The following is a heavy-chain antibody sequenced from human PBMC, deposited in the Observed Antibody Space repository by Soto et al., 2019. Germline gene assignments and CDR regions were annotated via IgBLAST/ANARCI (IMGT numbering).Heavy chain of an antibody. CDR1: GFTFTTYA. J-gene: IGHJ4*02. CDR2: INSAGTT. D-gene: IGHD6-13*01. Sequence: EVQLLESGGGLVQPGGSLRLSCAASGFTFTTYAMTWVRQAPGKGLEWVSAINSAGTTYYADSVKGRFTISRDNAKNTLSLQMNDRKADDTAVYYCARGWYEDYWGRGTLVTGSS. CDR3: ARGWYEDY. V-gene: IGHV3-23*01.